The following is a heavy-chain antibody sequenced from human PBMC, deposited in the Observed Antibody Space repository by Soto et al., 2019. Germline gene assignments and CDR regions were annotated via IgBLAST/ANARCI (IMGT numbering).Heavy chain of an antibody. J-gene: IGHJ5*02. V-gene: IGHV3-23*01. Sequence: GGSLRLSCAASGFTFSSYAMSWVRQAPGKGLEWVSAISGSGGSTYYADSVKGRFTISRDNSKNTLNLQMNSLRAEDTAVYYCAKGGSGSYTSWFDPWGQGTLVTVSS. CDR2: ISGSGGST. CDR3: AKGGSGSYTSWFDP. D-gene: IGHD3-10*01. CDR1: GFTFSSYA.